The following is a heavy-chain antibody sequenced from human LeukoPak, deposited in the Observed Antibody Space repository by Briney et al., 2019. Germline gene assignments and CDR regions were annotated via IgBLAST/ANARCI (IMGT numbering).Heavy chain of an antibody. CDR1: GYTFTGHF. CDR2: INPNSGGN. V-gene: IGHV1-2*02. J-gene: IGHJ4*02. D-gene: IGHD4-23*01. Sequence: GASVKVSCKASGYTFTGHFMHWVRQAPGQGLEWMGWINPNSGGNNYVQKFQGRVTVTTDTSISTAYMELSRLTSDDTALYYCARVRNGGNSADYWGQGTLVTVSS. CDR3: ARVRNGGNSADY.